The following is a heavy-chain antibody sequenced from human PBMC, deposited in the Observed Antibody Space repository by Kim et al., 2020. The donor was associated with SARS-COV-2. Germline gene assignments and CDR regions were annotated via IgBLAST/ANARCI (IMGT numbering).Heavy chain of an antibody. CDR1: GFTFSSYG. D-gene: IGHD3-9*01. CDR3: AKGQWERYFDWLLHPFD. CDR2: ISYDGSNK. V-gene: IGHV3-30*18. J-gene: IGHJ5*01. Sequence: GGSLRLSCAASGFTFSSYGMHWVRQAPGKGLEWVAVISYDGSNKYYADSVKGRFIISRDNSKNTLYLQMNSLRAEDTAVYYCAKGQWERYFDWLLHPFD.